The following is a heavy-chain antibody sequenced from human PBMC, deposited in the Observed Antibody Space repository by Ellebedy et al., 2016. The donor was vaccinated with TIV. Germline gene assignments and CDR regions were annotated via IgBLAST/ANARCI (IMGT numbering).Heavy chain of an antibody. Sequence: GESLKISCAASGFTFRNYWMNWVRQAPGKGLELVANINQDGRAKNYVDSVKGRFAISRDNAKNSLYLQMNSLRGEDTAVYYCARGNVVTGADYWGQGTLVTVSS. V-gene: IGHV3-7*03. D-gene: IGHD2-21*02. J-gene: IGHJ4*02. CDR2: INQDGRAK. CDR1: GFTFRNYW. CDR3: ARGNVVTGADY.